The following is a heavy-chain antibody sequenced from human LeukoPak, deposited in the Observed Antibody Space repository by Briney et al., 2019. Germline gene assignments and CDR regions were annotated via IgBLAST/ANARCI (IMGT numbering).Heavy chain of an antibody. V-gene: IGHV3-15*01. CDR3: ATDLPP. CDR2: IRSKIDSGTT. J-gene: IGHJ5*02. Sequence: GGSLRLSCVASGFTFSNVWMAWVRQAPGKGLEWVGRIRSKIDSGTTEYAAPVKGRLTISRNDSKRTLYLQMNSLKIEHTAVYYCATDLPPWGQGTLVTVSS. CDR1: GFTFSNVW.